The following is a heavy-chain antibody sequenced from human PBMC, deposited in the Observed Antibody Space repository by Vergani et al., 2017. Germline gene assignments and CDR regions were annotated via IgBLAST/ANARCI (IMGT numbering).Heavy chain of an antibody. V-gene: IGHV1-46*01. Sequence: QVQLVESGGGVVQPGRSLRLSCAASGFTFSSYGMHWVRQAPGQGLEWMGIINPSGGSTSYAQKFQGRVTMTRDTSTSTVYMELSSLRSEDTAVYYCARQSLMGFDPWGQGTLVTVSS. J-gene: IGHJ5*02. CDR3: ARQSLMGFDP. CDR1: GFTFSSYG. CDR2: INPSGGST.